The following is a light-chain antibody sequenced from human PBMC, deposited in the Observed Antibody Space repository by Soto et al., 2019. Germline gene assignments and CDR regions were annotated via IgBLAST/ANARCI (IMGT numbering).Light chain of an antibody. V-gene: IGKV1-5*03. Sequence: DIQMTQSPSTLSASVGDRVTITCRASQSVSGWLAWYQQKPGKAPELLTYSASTVETGVPSRFSGSGSGTEFTLTISSLRPDDFATYYCQQYESYPLTFGGGTKVEIK. CDR1: QSVSGW. CDR3: QQYESYPLT. J-gene: IGKJ4*01. CDR2: SAS.